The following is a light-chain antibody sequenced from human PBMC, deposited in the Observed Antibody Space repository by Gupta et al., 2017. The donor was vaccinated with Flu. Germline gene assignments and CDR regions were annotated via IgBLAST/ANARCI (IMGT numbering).Light chain of an antibody. V-gene: IGKV3-11*01. Sequence: EVVLTQSPATLSLSPGDRATLSCRARHSVGRYVAWYQQKPGQAPRLLVSAAADRAEGVPDNCSGSGGGDDTNFTITIREQEDLELYYCHHQNNGHPLFPFGRGTKVEIK. J-gene: IGKJ4*01. CDR2: AAA. CDR1: HSVGRY. CDR3: HHQNNGHPLFP.